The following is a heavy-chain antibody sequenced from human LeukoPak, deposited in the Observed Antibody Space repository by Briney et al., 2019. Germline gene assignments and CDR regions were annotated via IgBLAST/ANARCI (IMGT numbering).Heavy chain of an antibody. CDR1: GGTFSSYA. CDR3: ARDPYYYDSSGYYPLDY. V-gene: IGHV1-69*04. CDR2: IIPILGIA. D-gene: IGHD3-22*01. J-gene: IGHJ4*02. Sequence: SVEVSCKASGGTFSSYAISWVRQAPGQGLEWMGRIIPILGIANYAQKFQGRVTITADKSTSTAYMELSSLRSEDTAVYYCARDPYYYDSSGYYPLDYWGQGTLVTVSS.